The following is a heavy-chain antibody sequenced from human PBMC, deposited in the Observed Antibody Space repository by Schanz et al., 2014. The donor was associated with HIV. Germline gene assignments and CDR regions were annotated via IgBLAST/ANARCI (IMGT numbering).Heavy chain of an antibody. CDR2: ISSSGSST. CDR1: GFTFSTYA. Sequence: EVQLLESGGGLVQPGGSLRLSCAASGFTFSTYAMNWVRQAPGEGLEWVSSISSSGSSTYYAGPVKGRFTISRDTSKTTLYLQMNSLRVEDTALYFCARRGNQSPTKGGSFDYWGQGVMVTVSS. D-gene: IGHD1-26*01. V-gene: IGHV3-23*01. J-gene: IGHJ4*01. CDR3: ARRGNQSPTKGGSFDY.